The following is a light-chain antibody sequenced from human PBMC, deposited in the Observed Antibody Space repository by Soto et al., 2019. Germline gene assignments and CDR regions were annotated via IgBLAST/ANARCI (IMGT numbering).Light chain of an antibody. Sequence: QSVLTQPPSASGTPGQIVAISCSGSSSNIGSNTVTWYQQLPGMAPKLLIYSTSQRSSGVPGRFSGSKSGASASLSISGLQSEDEADYYCAAWDDRLDVYVFGTGTKLTVL. CDR3: AAWDDRLDVYV. CDR1: SSNIGSNT. J-gene: IGLJ1*01. V-gene: IGLV1-44*01. CDR2: STS.